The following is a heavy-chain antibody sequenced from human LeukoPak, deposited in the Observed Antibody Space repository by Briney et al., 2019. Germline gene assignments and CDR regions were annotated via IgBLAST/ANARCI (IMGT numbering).Heavy chain of an antibody. CDR2: ITGSGGST. CDR3: VRDQRGGSSGYYDS. D-gene: IGHD3-22*01. V-gene: IGHV3-64D*06. Sequence: GGSLRLSSSASGFSFSTYFMHWVRQAPGEGVECVSAITGSGGSTYYADSVWGRFTLSRDKSKNTLYLHISSLRAEDTGVYFCVRDQRGGSSGYYDSWGEGTLVTVSS. CDR1: GFSFSTYF. J-gene: IGHJ4*02.